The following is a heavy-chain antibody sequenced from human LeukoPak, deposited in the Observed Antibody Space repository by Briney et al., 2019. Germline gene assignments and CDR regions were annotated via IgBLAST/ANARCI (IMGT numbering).Heavy chain of an antibody. CDR1: GFTFSSYA. CDR3: AKTPDYYGSGSSSYIDC. D-gene: IGHD3-10*01. J-gene: IGHJ4*02. Sequence: GGSLRLSCAASGFTFSSYAMSWVRQAPGKGLEWVSAIRGSGGGTYYANSVKGRFTISRDNSRDTLYLQMNSLRAEDTALYFCAKTPDYYGSGSSSYIDCWGQGTLVSVSS. V-gene: IGHV3-23*01. CDR2: IRGSGGGT.